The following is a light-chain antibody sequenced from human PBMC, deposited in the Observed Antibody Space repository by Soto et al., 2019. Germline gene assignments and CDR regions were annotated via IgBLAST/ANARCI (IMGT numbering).Light chain of an antibody. CDR1: QSVSSS. J-gene: IGKJ1*01. CDR2: ATS. CDR3: QQYKDWRT. V-gene: IGKV3-15*01. Sequence: EIVMTQSPATLSVSPGERATLSCRASQSVSSSLAWYQQNPGQPPRLLIYATSTRATGIPARFSGSGSGTEFTLTISGLQSEDFAVYYCQQYKDWRTFGQGTNVEIK.